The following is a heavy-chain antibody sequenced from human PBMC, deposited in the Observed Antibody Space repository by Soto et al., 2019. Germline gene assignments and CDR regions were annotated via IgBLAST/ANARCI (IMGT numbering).Heavy chain of an antibody. CDR3: ARRYGYYFDY. CDR2: IYNSGST. V-gene: IGHV4-59*08. Sequence: SETLSLTCTVSGASISSYYCSWIRQPPGKGLEWIGYIYNSGSTNYNPSLKSRVTISVDTSKNQFSLKLSSVTAADTAVYYCARRYGYYFDYWGQGTLVTSPQ. J-gene: IGHJ4*02. CDR1: GASISSYY. D-gene: IGHD4-17*01.